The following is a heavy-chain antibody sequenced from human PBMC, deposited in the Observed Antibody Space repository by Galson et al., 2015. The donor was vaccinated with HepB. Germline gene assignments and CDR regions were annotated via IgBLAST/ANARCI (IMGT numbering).Heavy chain of an antibody. Sequence: SLRLSCAASGITFSDAWMTWVRQAPGKGLEWIGSIKSKSDGGTTDYAAPVKGRFISSRDNSTNTLYVHMNSLKTADTAVYYFTTMSENYHDSEVYWGQGALVTVSS. CDR1: GITFSDAW. CDR3: TTMSENYHDSEVY. CDR2: IKSKSDGGTT. D-gene: IGHD3-10*01. V-gene: IGHV3-15*01. J-gene: IGHJ4*02.